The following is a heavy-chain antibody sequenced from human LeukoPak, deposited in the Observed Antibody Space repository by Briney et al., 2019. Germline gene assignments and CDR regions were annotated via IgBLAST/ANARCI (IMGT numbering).Heavy chain of an antibody. V-gene: IGHV3-48*03. CDR1: GFTFSSYE. Sequence: GGSLRLSCAASGFTFSSYEMNWVRQAPGKGLEWVSYIGSSGSIIYYADSVKGRFTISRDNAKNSLYLQMNSLRAEDTAVYYCARDPHYYDSSGYVTNYYGMDVWGQGTTVTVSS. CDR3: ARDPHYYDSSGYVTNYYGMDV. CDR2: IGSSGSII. J-gene: IGHJ6*02. D-gene: IGHD3-22*01.